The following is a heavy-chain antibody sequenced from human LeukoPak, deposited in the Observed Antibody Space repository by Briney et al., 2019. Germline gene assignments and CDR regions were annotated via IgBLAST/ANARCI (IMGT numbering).Heavy chain of an antibody. D-gene: IGHD2/OR15-2a*01. CDR2: ISHSGTT. CDR1: GGSIDITNY. Sequence: SETLSFTCGVSGGSIDITNYWSWVRQAPGKGLEWIGEISHSGTTNYNPSLRSRVTMFLDRANNQFSLSLTSVTAAGSAVYYCTRENRPFCPFAYWGQGVLVTVSS. CDR3: TRENRPFCPFAY. J-gene: IGHJ4*02. V-gene: IGHV4-4*02.